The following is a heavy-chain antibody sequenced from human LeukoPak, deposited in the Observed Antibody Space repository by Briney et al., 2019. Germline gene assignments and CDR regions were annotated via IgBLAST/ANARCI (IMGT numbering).Heavy chain of an antibody. Sequence: GGSLRLSCAASGFTVSSDYMSWVRQAPGKGLEWVSVIYSSSITSYADSMKGRFTISRHNSKNTLYLQMNSLRADDTAVYYCARGWGAANDAFDIWGQGTMVTVSS. CDR2: IYSSSIT. CDR1: GFTVSSDY. D-gene: IGHD6-25*01. J-gene: IGHJ3*02. CDR3: ARGWGAANDAFDI. V-gene: IGHV3-53*04.